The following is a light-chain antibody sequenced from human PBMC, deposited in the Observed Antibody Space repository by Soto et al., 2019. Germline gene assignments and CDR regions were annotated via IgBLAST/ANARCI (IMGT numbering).Light chain of an antibody. CDR1: QNVVSSY. J-gene: IGKJ1*01. CDR2: GAS. V-gene: IGKV3-20*01. Sequence: EIVLTQSPGTLSLSPGARATLSCRASQNVVSSYLAWYQQRPGQAPRRLIFGASSRATGIPDRFSGSGSGTDFTLTIRRLEPEDSAVYYCQQYGSSPRTFGQGTKVEIK. CDR3: QQYGSSPRT.